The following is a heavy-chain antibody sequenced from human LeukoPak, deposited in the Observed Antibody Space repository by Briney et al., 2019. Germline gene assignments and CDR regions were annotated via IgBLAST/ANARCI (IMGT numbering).Heavy chain of an antibody. CDR1: GGTFSSYA. V-gene: IGHV1-69*05. J-gene: IGHJ4*02. CDR3: ARGYDSSGSLLGD. D-gene: IGHD3-22*01. Sequence: SVKVSCKASGGTFSSYAISWVRQAPGQGLEWMGGIIPIFGTANYAQKFQGRVTITTDESTSAAYMELSSLRSEDTAVYYCARGYDSSGSLLGDWGQGTLVTVSS. CDR2: IIPIFGTA.